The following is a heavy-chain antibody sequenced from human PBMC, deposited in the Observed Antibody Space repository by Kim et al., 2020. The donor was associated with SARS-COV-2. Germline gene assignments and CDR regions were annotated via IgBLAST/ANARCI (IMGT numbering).Heavy chain of an antibody. D-gene: IGHD3-16*01. CDR1: GFTFSTYG. J-gene: IGHJ4*02. CDR2: IWYDGSNK. CDR3: ARDSRGICYYFGY. V-gene: IGHV3-33*01. Sequence: GGSLRLSCAASGFTFSTYGMHWVRQAPGKGLEWVAVIWYDGSNKYYADSVKGRFTISRDNSKNTLYLQINSLRAEDTAVYYCARDSRGICYYFGYWGQGTLVTVSS.